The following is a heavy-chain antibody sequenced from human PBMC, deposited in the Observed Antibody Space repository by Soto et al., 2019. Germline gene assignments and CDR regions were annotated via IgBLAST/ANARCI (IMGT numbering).Heavy chain of an antibody. D-gene: IGHD3-3*01. CDR2: ISSSGSTI. CDR3: ASLSDFWRGTYYMDV. V-gene: IGHV3-11*01. J-gene: IGHJ6*03. Sequence: PGGSLRLSCAASGFTFSDYYMSWIRQAPGKGLEWVSYISSSGSTIYYADSAKGRFTISRDNAKNSLYLQMNSLRAEDTAVYYCASLSDFWRGTYYMDVWGKGTTVTVSS. CDR1: GFTFSDYY.